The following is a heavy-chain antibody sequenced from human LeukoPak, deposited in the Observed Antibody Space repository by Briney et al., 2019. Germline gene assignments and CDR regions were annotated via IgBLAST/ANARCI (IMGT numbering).Heavy chain of an antibody. CDR3: ARYSSGWYHGPPEDY. CDR2: INPNSGGT. D-gene: IGHD6-19*01. J-gene: IGHJ4*02. Sequence: ASVKVSCKASGYTFTGYCMHWVRQAPGQGLEWMGRINPNSGGTNYAQKFQGRVTMTRDTSISTAHMELSRLRSDDTAVYYCARYSSGWYHGPPEDYWGQGTLVTVSS. CDR1: GYTFTGYC. V-gene: IGHV1-2*06.